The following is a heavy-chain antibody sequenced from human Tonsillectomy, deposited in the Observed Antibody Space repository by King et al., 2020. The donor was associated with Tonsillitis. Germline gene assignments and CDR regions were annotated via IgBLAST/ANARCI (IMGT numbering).Heavy chain of an antibody. CDR3: ARVDRSSSGAFDI. D-gene: IGHD6-6*01. CDR2: LSLSGRYI. V-gene: IGHV3-21*01. Sequence: VQLVESGGGLVKPGGSLRLSCAASGFAFSNYSMNWVRQAPGKGLEWVSSLSLSGRYIYYADSLKGRFTISRDNAKNSLYLQMNSLRAEETAVYYCARVDRSSSGAFDIWGQGTLVTVSS. J-gene: IGHJ3*02. CDR1: GFAFSNYS.